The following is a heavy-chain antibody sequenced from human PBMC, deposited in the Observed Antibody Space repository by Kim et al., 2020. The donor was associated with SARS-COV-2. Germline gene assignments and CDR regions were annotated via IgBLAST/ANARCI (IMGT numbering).Heavy chain of an antibody. CDR1: GYSFISYW. D-gene: IGHD3-10*01. CDR3: ARQPPHGSSVDAFDI. J-gene: IGHJ3*02. V-gene: IGHV5-10-1*01. CDR2: IDPSHSNI. Sequence: GESLKISCKGSGYSFISYWINWVRQMPGKGPEWMGRIDPSHSNINYSPSFQGHVTILVDKSISTAYLQWSGLKASDTVVYYCARQPPHGSSVDAFDIRGQGTMFTVSA.